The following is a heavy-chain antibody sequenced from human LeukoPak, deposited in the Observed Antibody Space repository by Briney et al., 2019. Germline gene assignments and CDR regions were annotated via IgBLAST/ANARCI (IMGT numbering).Heavy chain of an antibody. J-gene: IGHJ5*02. CDR1: GFTFSSYA. CDR2: ISGSGDST. Sequence: GWSLRLSCAASGFTFSSYAMNWVRQAPGKGLEWVSGISGSGDSTYYPDSEKGRFTISRDNSKNTLYLHMNSLRADDTAVYYCAKDGARGVIPRFDPWGQGTLVTVAS. CDR3: AKDGARGVIPRFDP. D-gene: IGHD3-10*01. V-gene: IGHV3-23*01.